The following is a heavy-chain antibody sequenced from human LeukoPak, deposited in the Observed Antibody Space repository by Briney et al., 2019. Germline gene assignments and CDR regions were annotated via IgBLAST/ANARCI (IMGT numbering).Heavy chain of an antibody. V-gene: IGHV3-30-3*01. CDR3: ARDLGHCSSSSCYRDGMDV. CDR1: GFTFSSYA. CDR2: ISYDGSNK. J-gene: IGHJ6*02. D-gene: IGHD2-2*02. Sequence: GRSLRLSCAASGFTFSSYAMHWVRQAPGKGLEWVAVISYDGSNKYYADSVKGRFTISRDNSKNTLYLQMNSLRAEDTAVYYCARDLGHCSSSSCYRDGMDVWGQGTTVTVPS.